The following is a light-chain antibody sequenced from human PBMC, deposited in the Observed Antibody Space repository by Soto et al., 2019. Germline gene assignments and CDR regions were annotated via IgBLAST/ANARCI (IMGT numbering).Light chain of an antibody. Sequence: DIQMTQSPSSLSASVGDRVTITCRASQSISRNLNWYQHKPGKAPKLLIYAASSLQNGVPSRFSFGGSGTEFTLSISSLQPEDFGTYYCQQSYTTASITFGQGTRLEIK. J-gene: IGKJ5*01. CDR2: AAS. CDR3: QQSYTTASIT. CDR1: QSISRN. V-gene: IGKV1-39*01.